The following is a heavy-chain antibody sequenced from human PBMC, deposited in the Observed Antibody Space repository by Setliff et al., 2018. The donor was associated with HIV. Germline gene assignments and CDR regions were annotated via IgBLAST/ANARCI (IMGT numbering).Heavy chain of an antibody. Sequence: GGSLRLSCAVSGFTVSNNYMTWVRQAPGKGLEWVSTLYGDGRTFYTDSVQGRFTISRDNAKISLYLHMNDLDVGDTAVYYCSRGPSTGTYMNYWGQGTLVTVSS. CDR1: GFTVSNNY. CDR3: SRGPSTGTYMNY. D-gene: IGHD1-1*01. CDR2: LYGDGRT. J-gene: IGHJ4*02. V-gene: IGHV3-66*01.